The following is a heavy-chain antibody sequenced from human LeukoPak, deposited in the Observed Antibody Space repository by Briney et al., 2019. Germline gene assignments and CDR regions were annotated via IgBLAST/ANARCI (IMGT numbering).Heavy chain of an antibody. CDR1: AFSLNTYN. Sequence: GGSLRLSCAASAFSLNTYNMNWVRRAPGKGLQFVSSISYTGTYIYYTDSVKGRFTISRDNAKNSLYLQMNSLRAEDTAVYYCARDSKDFWSGYYGLDFDYWGQGTLVTVSS. V-gene: IGHV3-21*01. CDR3: ARDSKDFWSGYYGLDFDY. J-gene: IGHJ4*02. CDR2: ISYTGTYI. D-gene: IGHD3-3*01.